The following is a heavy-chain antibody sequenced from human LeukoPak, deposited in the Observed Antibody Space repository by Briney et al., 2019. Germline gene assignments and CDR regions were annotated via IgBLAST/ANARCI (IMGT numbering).Heavy chain of an antibody. J-gene: IGHJ5*02. Sequence: ASVKVSCKASGGTFSSYAISWVRQATGQGLEWMGWMNPNRGNTGYAQKFQGRVTMIRNTSISTAYMELSSLRSEDTAVYYCARSRSKVVVAATNWFDPWGQGTLVTVSS. V-gene: IGHV1-8*02. CDR2: MNPNRGNT. CDR1: GGTFSSYA. D-gene: IGHD2-15*01. CDR3: ARSRSKVVVAATNWFDP.